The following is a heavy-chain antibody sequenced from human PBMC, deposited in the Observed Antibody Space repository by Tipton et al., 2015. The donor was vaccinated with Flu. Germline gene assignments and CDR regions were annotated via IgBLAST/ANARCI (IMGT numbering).Heavy chain of an antibody. J-gene: IGHJ4*02. CDR2: IYYSGST. CDR1: GGSISSYY. CDR3: ARGAYYGTKY. V-gene: IGHV4-59*01. Sequence: TLSLTCTVSGGSISSYYWSWIRPPPGKGLEWIGYIYYSGSTNYNPSLKSRVTISVDTSKNQFSLKLSSVTAADTAVYYCARGAYYGTKYWGQGTLVTVSS. D-gene: IGHD3-22*01.